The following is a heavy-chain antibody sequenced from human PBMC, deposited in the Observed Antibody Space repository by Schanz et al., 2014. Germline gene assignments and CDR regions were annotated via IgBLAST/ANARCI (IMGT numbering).Heavy chain of an antibody. Sequence: QVQLVESGGGVVQPGRSLRLSCAASGFNFGSHGMHWVRQAPGKGLGWVSFIYIGGNTYYADSVRGRFTISSDSSKNTLYLQMSSLRADDTAVYYCAKAADWPVTRFDPWGQGTLVTVSS. D-gene: IGHD3-9*01. CDR3: AKAADWPVTRFDP. CDR2: IYIGGNT. J-gene: IGHJ5*02. V-gene: IGHV3-NL1*01. CDR1: GFNFGSHG.